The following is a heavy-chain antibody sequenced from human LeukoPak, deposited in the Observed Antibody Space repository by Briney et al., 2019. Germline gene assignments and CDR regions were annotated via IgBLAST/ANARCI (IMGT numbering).Heavy chain of an antibody. CDR3: ARDGSSWSTEGWFDP. J-gene: IGHJ5*02. Sequence: PSETLSLTCTVSGGSISFSSYYWGWIRQPPGKGLEWIGSIYYSGSTYYNPSLKSRVTISVDTSKNQFSLKLSSVTAADTAVYYCARDGSSWSTEGWFDPWGQGTLVTVFS. CDR2: IYYSGST. D-gene: IGHD6-13*01. V-gene: IGHV4-39*07. CDR1: GGSISFSSYY.